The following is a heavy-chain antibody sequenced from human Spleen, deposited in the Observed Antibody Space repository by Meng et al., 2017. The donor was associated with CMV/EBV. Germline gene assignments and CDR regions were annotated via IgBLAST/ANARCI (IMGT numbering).Heavy chain of an antibody. CDR3: ASQILHSRSSHFPYYYAMDV. V-gene: IGHV1-8*01. CDR2: INPNSGNT. J-gene: IGHJ6*02. D-gene: IGHD6-6*01. CDR1: SLD. Sequence: SLDVNWVRQATGQGLEWMVWINPNSGNTGYAQKFQGRVTMTRNTAISTTYMELSSLRSEDTAVYYCASQILHSRSSHFPYYYAMDVWGQGTTVTVSS.